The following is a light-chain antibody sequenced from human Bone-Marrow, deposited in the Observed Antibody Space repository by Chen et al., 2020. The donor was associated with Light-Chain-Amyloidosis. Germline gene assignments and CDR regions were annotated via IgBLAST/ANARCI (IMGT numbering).Light chain of an antibody. J-gene: IGLJ2*01. CDR1: DLPTKY. V-gene: IGLV3-25*03. CDR2: RDT. Sequence: SYELTQPPSGSVSPGQTARITCSGDDLPTKYAYWYQQKRGQAPVLVIHRDTERPSGISERFSGYSSGTTVTLTISGVQAADEADYHCQSADSSGTYEVIFGGGTKLTVL. CDR3: QSADSSGTYEVI.